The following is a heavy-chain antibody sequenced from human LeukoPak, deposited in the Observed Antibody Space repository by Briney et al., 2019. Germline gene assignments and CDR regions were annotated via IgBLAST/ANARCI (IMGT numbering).Heavy chain of an antibody. J-gene: IGHJ5*02. CDR2: IYPGDSDT. Sequence: GESLKISCKGSGYSFTSYWIGWVRQMPGKGLEWMGIIYPGDSDTRYSPSFQGQVTISADKSISTAYLQWSSLKASDTAMYYCARSSDVLRFLEWPRSNWFDPWGQGTLVTVSS. CDR1: GYSFTSYW. V-gene: IGHV5-51*01. D-gene: IGHD3-3*01. CDR3: ARSSDVLRFLEWPRSNWFDP.